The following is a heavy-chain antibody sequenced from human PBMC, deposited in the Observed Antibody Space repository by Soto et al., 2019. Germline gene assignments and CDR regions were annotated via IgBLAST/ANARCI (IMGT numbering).Heavy chain of an antibody. CDR2: IHYSGST. CDR1: GGSISSGGYY. J-gene: IGHJ4*02. D-gene: IGHD3-16*02. V-gene: IGHV4-31*03. CDR3: ARGVIH. Sequence: QVQLQESGPGLVKPSQTLSLTCTVSGGSISSGGYYWSWIRRHPGKGLEWIGYIHYSGSTSYNPTRKSRLTISVDTSKNQFSLKLSSVTAADTAVYYCARGVIHWGQGTLVTVSS.